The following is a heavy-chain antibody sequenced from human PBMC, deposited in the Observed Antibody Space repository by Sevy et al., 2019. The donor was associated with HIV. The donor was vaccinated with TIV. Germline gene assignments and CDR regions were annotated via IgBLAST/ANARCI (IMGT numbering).Heavy chain of an antibody. J-gene: IGHJ4*02. Sequence: GGSLRLSCAASGFTFNSYWMSWVRQAPGKGLEWLANIKQDGSETKYVDSVKGRFTISRDNAKNSLYLQTNSLRAEDTAVYYCARAPLVPAAADYWGQGILVTVSS. D-gene: IGHD2-2*01. CDR2: IKQDGSET. V-gene: IGHV3-7*01. CDR3: ARAPLVPAAADY. CDR1: GFTFNSYW.